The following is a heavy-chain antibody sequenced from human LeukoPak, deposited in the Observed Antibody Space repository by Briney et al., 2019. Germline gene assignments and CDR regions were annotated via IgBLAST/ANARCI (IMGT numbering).Heavy chain of an antibody. V-gene: IGHV3-30*02. CDR2: IRYDGSNK. CDR1: GFSFSNSD. Sequence: PGGSLRLSCAASGFSFSNSDMHWVRQAPGKGLERVAFIRYDGSNKYYEDSVKGRLTISRDNAKNTLFLRMYSLRPEDTAVYYCVKEIRRNYFYGMDVWGQGTSVTVSS. CDR3: VKEIRRNYFYGMDV. J-gene: IGHJ6*02.